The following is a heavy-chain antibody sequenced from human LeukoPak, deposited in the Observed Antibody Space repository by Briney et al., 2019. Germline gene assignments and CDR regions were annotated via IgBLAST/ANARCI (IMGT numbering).Heavy chain of an antibody. D-gene: IGHD5-12*01. CDR3: ARGRGATIPFPPDY. Sequence: SETLSLTCAVYGGSFSGYYWSWIRQPPGKGLEWIGEINHSGSTNYNPSLKSRVTISVDTSKNQFSLKLSSVTAADTAVYYCARGRGATIPFPPDYWGRGTLVTVSS. CDR2: INHSGST. V-gene: IGHV4-34*01. J-gene: IGHJ4*02. CDR1: GGSFSGYY.